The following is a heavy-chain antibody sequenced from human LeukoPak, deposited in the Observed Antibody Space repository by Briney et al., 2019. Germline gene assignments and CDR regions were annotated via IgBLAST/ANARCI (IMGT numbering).Heavy chain of an antibody. J-gene: IGHJ4*02. V-gene: IGHV1-2*02. CDR2: INPNSGGT. CDR3: ARGSGKWLRPIDY. CDR1: GYTFTGYY. D-gene: IGHD5-12*01. Sequence: ASVKVSCKASGYTFTGYYMHWGRQAPGQGLEWMGWINPNSGGTNYAQKFQGRVTMTRDTSISTAYMELSRLRSDDTAVYYCARGSGKWLRPIDYWGQGTLVTVSS.